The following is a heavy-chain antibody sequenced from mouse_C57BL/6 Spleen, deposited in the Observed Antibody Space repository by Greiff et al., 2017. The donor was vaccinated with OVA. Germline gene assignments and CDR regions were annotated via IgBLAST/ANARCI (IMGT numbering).Heavy chain of an antibody. V-gene: IGHV1-82*01. D-gene: IGHD1-1*01. CDR2: IYPGDGDT. CDR1: GYAFSSSW. Sequence: VQRVESGPELVKPGASVKISCKASGYAFSSSWMNWVKQRPGKGLEWIGRIYPGDGDTNYNGKFKGKATLTADKSSSTAYMQLSSLTSEDSAVYFCARGTTVSHWYFDVWGTGTTVTVSS. CDR3: ARGTTVSHWYFDV. J-gene: IGHJ1*03.